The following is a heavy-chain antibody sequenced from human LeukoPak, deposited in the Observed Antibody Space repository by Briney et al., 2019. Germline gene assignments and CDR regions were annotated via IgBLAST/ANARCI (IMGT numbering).Heavy chain of an antibody. CDR2: ISQSGST. CDR3: ARDPRSDAFDI. Sequence: ASETLSLTCTVSGGSISSGGYYWSWLRQPPGKGLEWIGYISQSGSTYYNPSLKSRVTISVDRSKNQFSLKLSSVTAADTAVYYCARDPRSDAFDIWGQGTMVTVSS. CDR1: GGSISSGGYY. V-gene: IGHV4-30-2*01. J-gene: IGHJ3*02.